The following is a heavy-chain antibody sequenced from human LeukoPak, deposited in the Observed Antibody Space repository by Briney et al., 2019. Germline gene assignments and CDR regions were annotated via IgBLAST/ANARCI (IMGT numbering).Heavy chain of an antibody. D-gene: IGHD3-3*01. CDR1: GFTFRSHA. CDR3: AKDGGYDFWSGYPKGFAY. J-gene: IGHJ4*02. CDR2: IYENGGTT. V-gene: IGHV3-23*01. Sequence: PGGSRRLSCVGPGFTFRSHAMSWVRQAPEKGLEFVSGIYENGGTTYYADSVKGRFSISRDNSKNTLYLQMNSLRAEDTAVYYCAKDGGYDFWSGYPKGFAYWGQGTLVTISS.